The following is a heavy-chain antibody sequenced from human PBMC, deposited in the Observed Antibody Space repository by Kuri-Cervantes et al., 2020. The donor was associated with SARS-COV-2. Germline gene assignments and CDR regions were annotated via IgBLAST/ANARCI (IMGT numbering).Heavy chain of an antibody. CDR3: ASSLATNPEYFQH. Sequence: GSLRLSCTVSGGSISSYYWSWIRQPPGKGLEWIGSIYHSGSTYYNPSLKSRVTISVDTSKNQFSLKLSSVTAADTAVYYCASSLATNPEYFQHWGQGTLVTVSS. CDR2: IYHSGST. CDR1: GGSISSYY. J-gene: IGHJ1*01. V-gene: IGHV4-59*08. D-gene: IGHD6-13*01.